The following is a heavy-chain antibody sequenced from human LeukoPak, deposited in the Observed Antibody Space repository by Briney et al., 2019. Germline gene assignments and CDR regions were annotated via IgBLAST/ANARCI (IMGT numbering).Heavy chain of an antibody. CDR1: GGSISSGGYY. V-gene: IGHV4-31*03. CDR3: AREVGAARPNFDY. Sequence: PSETLSLTCTVSGGSISSGGYYWSWIRQHPGKGLEWIGYIYYSGSTYYNPSLKSRVTISVVTSKNQFSLKLSSVTAADTAVYYCAREVGAARPNFDYWGQGTLVTVSS. J-gene: IGHJ4*02. CDR2: IYYSGST. D-gene: IGHD6-6*01.